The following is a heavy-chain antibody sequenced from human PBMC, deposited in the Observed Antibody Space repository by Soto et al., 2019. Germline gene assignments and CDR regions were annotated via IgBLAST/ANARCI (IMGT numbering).Heavy chain of an antibody. CDR1: DYTFTRYG. V-gene: IGHV1-18*01. CDR2: ISGYNGDT. CDR3: AKNGQPPYYYYGLDV. J-gene: IGHJ6*02. Sequence: ASVKVSCKASDYTFTRYGISWVRQAPGQGLEWMGWISGYNGDTNYAQKFQGRVSMTIDTSTTTAYMGLRSLRSDDTAVYYCAKNGQPPYYYYGLDVWGQGTKVTVS. D-gene: IGHD2-8*01.